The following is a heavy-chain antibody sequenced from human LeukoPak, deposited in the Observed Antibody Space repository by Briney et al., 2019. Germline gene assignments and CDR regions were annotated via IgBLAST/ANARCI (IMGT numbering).Heavy chain of an antibody. J-gene: IGHJ4*02. CDR1: GYTFTSYY. Sequence: ASVKVSCKASGYTFTSYYTHWVRQAPGQGLEWMGIINPSGGSTSYAQKFQGRVTMTRDTSTSTVYVELSSLRSEDTAVYYCARGLVATGIDYWGQGTLVTVSS. CDR2: INPSGGST. D-gene: IGHD5-12*01. V-gene: IGHV1-46*01. CDR3: ARGLVATGIDY.